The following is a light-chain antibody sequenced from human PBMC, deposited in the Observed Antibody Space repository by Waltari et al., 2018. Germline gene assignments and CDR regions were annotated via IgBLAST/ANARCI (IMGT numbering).Light chain of an antibody. CDR1: RAISIY. Sequence: DIQMTQSPSSLSASVGDRVTITCRASRAISIYLNWYQQKPGKAPKLLIYTASTLQPGVPSRFSGSGSGTDFTLTISSLQPADFATYYCQQSHSTPLTFGGGTKVEIK. CDR2: TAS. J-gene: IGKJ4*01. CDR3: QQSHSTPLT. V-gene: IGKV1-39*01.